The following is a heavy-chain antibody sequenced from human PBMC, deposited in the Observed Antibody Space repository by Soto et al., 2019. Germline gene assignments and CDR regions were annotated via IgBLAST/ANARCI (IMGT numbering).Heavy chain of an antibody. J-gene: IGHJ6*02. V-gene: IGHV1-69*13. D-gene: IGHD4-4*01. CDR3: ARGSRTVRGGGYYYYYGMDV. CDR2: IIPIFGTA. CDR1: GGTFSSYA. Sequence: SVKVSCKASGGTFSSYAISWVRQAPGQGLEWMGGIIPIFGTANYAQKFQGRVTITADESTSTAYMELSSLRSEDTAVYYCARGSRTVRGGGYYYYYGMDVWGQGTTVTVSS.